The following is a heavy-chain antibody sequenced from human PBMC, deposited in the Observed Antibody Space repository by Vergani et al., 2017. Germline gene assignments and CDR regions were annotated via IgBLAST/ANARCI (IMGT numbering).Heavy chain of an antibody. D-gene: IGHD3-3*01. CDR2: IYSGGST. CDR3: ARGPGGAFYYFWSGVANWFDP. J-gene: IGHJ5*02. Sequence: EVQLVESGGGLIQPGGSLRLSCAASGFTVSSNYMSWVRQAPGKGLEWDSVIYSGGSTSYADSVKGRFTISRDNSNNTLYLQMNSLRAEDTDVYYCARGPGGAFYYFWSGVANWFDPWGQGTLVTVSS. V-gene: IGHV3-53*01. CDR1: GFTVSSNY.